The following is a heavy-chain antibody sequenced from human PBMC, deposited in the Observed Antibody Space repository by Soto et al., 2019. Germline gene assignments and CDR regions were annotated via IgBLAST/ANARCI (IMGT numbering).Heavy chain of an antibody. D-gene: IGHD4-4*01. CDR1: GYTLTSYD. CDR2: MNPNSGNT. J-gene: IGHJ6*03. Sequence: ASMKVSCKASGYTLTSYDINWVRQAPGQRLEWMGWMNPNSGNTGYAQKFQGRVTMTRNTSISTAYMELSSLRSEDTAVYYCARVRYYSNYFYDYYYMDVWGKGTTVTVSS. CDR3: ARVRYYSNYFYDYYYMDV. V-gene: IGHV1-8*01.